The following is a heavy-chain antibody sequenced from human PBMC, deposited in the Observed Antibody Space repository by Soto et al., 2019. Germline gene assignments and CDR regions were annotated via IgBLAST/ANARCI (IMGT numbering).Heavy chain of an antibody. Sequence: QVQLVQSGAEVKKPGASVKVSCKASGYTFTSYGISWVRQAPGQGLEWMGWVNAYNGNTNYAQKFQGRVTMTTDTAKSTAYMELRSLRSEDTAVYYCARETVSGKTGFDYWGQGTLVTVSS. CDR3: ARETVSGKTGFDY. D-gene: IGHD6-19*01. CDR2: VNAYNGNT. CDR1: GYTFTSYG. V-gene: IGHV1-18*01. J-gene: IGHJ4*02.